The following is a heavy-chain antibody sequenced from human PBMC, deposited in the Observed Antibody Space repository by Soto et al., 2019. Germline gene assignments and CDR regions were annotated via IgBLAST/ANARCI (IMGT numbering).Heavy chain of an antibody. J-gene: IGHJ5*02. Sequence: SETLSLTCTVSGGSISSGDYYWSWIRQPPGKGLEWIGYIYYSGSTYYNPSLKSRVTISVDTSKNQFSLKLSSVTAADTAVYYWARGGSLFWSGYYVIFPGYNWFDPWGQGTLVTVSS. CDR3: ARGGSLFWSGYYVIFPGYNWFDP. CDR2: IYYSGST. V-gene: IGHV4-30-4*01. CDR1: GGSISSGDYY. D-gene: IGHD3-3*01.